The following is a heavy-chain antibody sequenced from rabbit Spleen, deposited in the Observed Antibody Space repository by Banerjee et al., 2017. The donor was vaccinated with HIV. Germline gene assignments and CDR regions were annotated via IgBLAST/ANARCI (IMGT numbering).Heavy chain of an antibody. CDR2: IYTGSGNT. CDR3: ARLSTEGYRRYDL. Sequence: EESGGDLVKPEGSLTLTCTASGFTISSSYWICWVRQAPGKGLEWIGCIYTGSGNTYYASWVNGRFTISKTSSTTVTLQMTSLTAADTATYFCARLSTEGYRRYDLWGPGTLVTVS. J-gene: IGHJ4*01. CDR1: GFTISSSYW. D-gene: IGHD7-1*01. V-gene: IGHV1S45*01.